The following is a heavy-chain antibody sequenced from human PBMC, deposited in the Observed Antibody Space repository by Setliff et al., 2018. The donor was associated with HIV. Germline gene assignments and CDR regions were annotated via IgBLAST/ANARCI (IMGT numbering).Heavy chain of an antibody. CDR2: IYYSGST. J-gene: IGHJ4*02. Sequence: SETLSLTCTVSAGSIRSSTYYWAWIRQPPGKGLEWIGTIYYSGSTYYNPSLKSRATISVDTSKNQFSLKLSSVTAADTAVYYCIIAYSSGWLAPMGFDSWGQGTLVNVSS. V-gene: IGHV4-39*01. D-gene: IGHD6-19*01. CDR3: IIAYSSGWLAPMGFDS. CDR1: AGSIRSSTYY.